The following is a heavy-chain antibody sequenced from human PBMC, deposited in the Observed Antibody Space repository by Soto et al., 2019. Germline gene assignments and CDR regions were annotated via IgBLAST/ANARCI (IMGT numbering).Heavy chain of an antibody. D-gene: IGHD2-21*02. V-gene: IGHV3-23*01. CDR1: GFTFSTYA. Sequence: PGGSLRLSCAASGFTFSTYAMAWVRPAPGKGLEWVSSILNTGDRIYYADSVKGRFTISRDNSKNTLYLQMNSLRDDDAAMYYCAKGRTLVVVTTSLDSWGQGTLVTVSS. CDR3: AKGRTLVVVTTSLDS. J-gene: IGHJ4*02. CDR2: ILNTGDRI.